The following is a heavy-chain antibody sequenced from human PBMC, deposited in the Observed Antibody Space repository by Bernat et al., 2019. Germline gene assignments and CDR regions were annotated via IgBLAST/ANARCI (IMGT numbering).Heavy chain of an antibody. V-gene: IGHV3-15*01. D-gene: IGHD1-14*01. CDR3: SNHGLDD. J-gene: IGHJ4*02. Sequence: EVQLVESGGGLLKPGGSLRLSCVGSGFTFSDAWMSWVRQAPGEGPEWVARIKRRVDGGTKNYAEPVKGRITISRDESTSTVYLEMNRLKTENTAVDYCSNHGLDDWGQGTLVTVSS. CDR1: GFTFSDAW. CDR2: IKRRVDGGTK.